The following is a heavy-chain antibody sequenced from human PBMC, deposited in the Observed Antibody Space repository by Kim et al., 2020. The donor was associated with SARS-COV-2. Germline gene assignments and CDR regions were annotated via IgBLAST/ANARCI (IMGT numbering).Heavy chain of an antibody. CDR2: IDPSDSYT. J-gene: IGHJ6*02. CDR1: GYSFTSYW. CDR3: ARPYYYGSGSYSTGYYYYGMDV. V-gene: IGHV5-10-1*01. D-gene: IGHD3-10*01. Sequence: GESLKISCKGSGYSFTSYWISWVRQMPGKGLEWMGRIDPSDSYTNYSPSFQGHVTISADKSISTTYLQWSSLKASDTAMYHCARPYYYGSGSYSTGYYYYGMDVWGQGNTVTVSS.